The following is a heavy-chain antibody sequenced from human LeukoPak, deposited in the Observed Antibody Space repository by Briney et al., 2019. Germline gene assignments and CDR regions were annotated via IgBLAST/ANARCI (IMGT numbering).Heavy chain of an antibody. D-gene: IGHD4-17*01. CDR1: AYSFTSYD. CDR3: ARDSVTVTTPYFDY. Sequence: ASVKVSCKASAYSFTSYDINWVRQATGQGLEWMGWMNPNSGNTGYAQKFQGRVTMTRSTSISTAYMELSSLRSEDTAVYYCARDSVTVTTPYFDYWGQGTLVTVPS. CDR2: MNPNSGNT. V-gene: IGHV1-8*01. J-gene: IGHJ4*02.